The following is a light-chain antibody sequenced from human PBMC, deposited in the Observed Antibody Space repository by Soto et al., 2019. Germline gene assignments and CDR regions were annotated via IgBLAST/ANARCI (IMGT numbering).Light chain of an antibody. V-gene: IGKV3-20*01. CDR1: QSVSNY. CDR3: QQYGGSPQT. CDR2: GAS. Sequence: EIVLTQSPGTLSLSPGERATLSCRASQSVSNYLAWYQQKPGKATRLLIYGASSRATGNPDRVSGSGSGTDFILTICRLEPEDFAVYYCQQYGGSPQTFGQGTKV. J-gene: IGKJ1*01.